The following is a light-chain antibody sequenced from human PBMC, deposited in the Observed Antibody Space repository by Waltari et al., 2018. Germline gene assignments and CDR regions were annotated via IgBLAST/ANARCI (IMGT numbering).Light chain of an antibody. CDR2: GAS. Sequence: ILLTQSPGTLSLSPGERATLSCRASQSVTRALAWYQQKPGQAPRLLISGASNRATGIPDRFSGSGSGTDFSLTISRLEPEDFAVYYCQHYVRLPATFGQGTKVEIK. CDR1: QSVTRAL. V-gene: IGKV3-20*01. J-gene: IGKJ1*01. CDR3: QHYVRLPAT.